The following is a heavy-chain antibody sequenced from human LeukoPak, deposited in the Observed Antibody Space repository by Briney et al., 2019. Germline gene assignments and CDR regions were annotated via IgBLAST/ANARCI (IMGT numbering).Heavy chain of an antibody. V-gene: IGHV3-33*01. CDR2: IWYDGSNK. J-gene: IGHJ4*02. CDR3: ARDYYGSGSYYQDY. CDR1: GFTFSSYG. D-gene: IGHD3-10*01. Sequence: GRSLRLSCAASGFTFSSYGMHWVRQAPGTGLEWGAVIWYDGSNKYYADSVKGRFTISRDNSKNTLYLQMNSLRAEDTAVYYCARDYYGSGSYYQDYWGQGTLVTVSS.